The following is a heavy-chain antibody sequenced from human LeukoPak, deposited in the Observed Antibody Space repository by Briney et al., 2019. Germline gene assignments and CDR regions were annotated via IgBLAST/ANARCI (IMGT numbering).Heavy chain of an antibody. CDR3: ARKDSGSDAFDI. D-gene: IGHD5-12*01. Sequence: PSETLSLTCTVSGGSISSYYWSWIRQPPGKGLEWIGYIYYSGSTNYNPSLKSRVTISVDRSKNQFSLKLSSVTAADTAVYYCARKDSGSDAFDIWGQGTMVTVSS. V-gene: IGHV4-59*12. J-gene: IGHJ3*02. CDR1: GGSISSYY. CDR2: IYYSGST.